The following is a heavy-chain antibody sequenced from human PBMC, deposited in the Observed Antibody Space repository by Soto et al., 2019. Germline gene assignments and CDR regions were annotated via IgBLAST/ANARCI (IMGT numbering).Heavy chain of an antibody. CDR2: IVVGSGNT. D-gene: IGHD3-3*01. CDR3: AREGRLLEVDY. V-gene: IGHV1-58*01. Sequence: SVKVSCKASGFTFSSSAVQWVRQARGQRLEWIGKIVVGSGNTGYAQKFQGRVTMTRNTSISTAYMELSSLRSEDTAVYYCAREGRLLEVDYWGQGTLVTVSS. CDR1: GFTFSSSA. J-gene: IGHJ4*02.